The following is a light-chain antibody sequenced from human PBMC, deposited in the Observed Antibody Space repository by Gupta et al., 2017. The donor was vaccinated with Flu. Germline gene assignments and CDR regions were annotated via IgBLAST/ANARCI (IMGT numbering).Light chain of an antibody. CDR1: QSAGTN. J-gene: IGKJ4*01. CDR2: GAS. CDR3: QQHNNWPPLT. V-gene: IGKV3-15*01. Sequence: IVMTQSPATLPVSPGDSATLSCRASQSAGTNLARYQQRPGQAPRLLIYGASTRGTGIPARFSGSGCGIEFTLTISGRQSEDFAVYYCQQHNNWPPLTFGGGTKVEIK.